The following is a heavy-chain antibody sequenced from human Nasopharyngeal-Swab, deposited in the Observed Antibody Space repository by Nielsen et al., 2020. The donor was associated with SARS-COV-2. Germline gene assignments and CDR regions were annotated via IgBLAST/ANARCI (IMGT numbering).Heavy chain of an antibody. D-gene: IGHD5-12*01. CDR3: AKDRDSGDDSGESYHYYGMDV. Sequence: GESLKISCSASEFIFKNYAMNWVRQAPGRGLEWVSAISGADDSTKYADSVKGRFTISRDNSKNTLDLQMTSLRAEDTAMYYCAKDRDSGDDSGESYHYYGMDVWGQGTSVTVS. CDR1: EFIFKNYA. J-gene: IGHJ6*02. CDR2: ISGADDST. V-gene: IGHV3-23*01.